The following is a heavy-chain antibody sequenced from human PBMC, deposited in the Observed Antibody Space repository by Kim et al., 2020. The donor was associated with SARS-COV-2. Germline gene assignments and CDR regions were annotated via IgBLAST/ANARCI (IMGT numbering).Heavy chain of an antibody. J-gene: IGHJ4*02. Sequence: GGYLRLSCAASGFTFANYAMTWVRQAPGKGLEWVSSVSGSGGGTYSADSVKGRFTISRDNSKNTLYLQMNSLRAEDTAVYYCTKGRGGTYSSVDYWGQGTLVTVSS. CDR1: GFTFANYA. V-gene: IGHV3-23*01. CDR2: VSGSGGGT. D-gene: IGHD1-26*01. CDR3: TKGRGGTYSSVDY.